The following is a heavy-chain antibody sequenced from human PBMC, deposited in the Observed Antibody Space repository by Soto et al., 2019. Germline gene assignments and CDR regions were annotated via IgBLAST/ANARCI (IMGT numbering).Heavy chain of an antibody. D-gene: IGHD3-16*01. J-gene: IGHJ4*02. Sequence: EVQLVESGGGLVQPGGSLRLSCAASGFTFSSSVMSWVRQAPGKGLEWVSDIGSRSSAIFYADSVKGRFSISRDNAKNSLYLQMNSLSAEDTALYYCARFFGEYSYGQRYLGDWGQGTLVSVSS. V-gene: IGHV3-48*03. CDR2: IGSRSSAI. CDR3: ARFFGEYSYGQRYLGD. CDR1: GFTFSSSV.